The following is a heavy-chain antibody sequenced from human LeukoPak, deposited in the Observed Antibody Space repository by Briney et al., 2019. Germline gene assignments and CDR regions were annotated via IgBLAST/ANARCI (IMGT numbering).Heavy chain of an antibody. D-gene: IGHD6-13*01. CDR3: AKVDSSSWYRPSYYFDY. V-gene: IGHV3-23*01. J-gene: IGHJ4*02. CDR1: GFTFSSYD. CDR2: ISGSGGST. Sequence: PGGSLRLSCAASGFTFSSYDMSWVRQAPGKGLEWVSAISGSGGSTYYADSVKGRFTISRDNSKNTLYLQMNSLRAEDTAVYYCAKVDSSSWYRPSYYFDYWGQGTLVTVSS.